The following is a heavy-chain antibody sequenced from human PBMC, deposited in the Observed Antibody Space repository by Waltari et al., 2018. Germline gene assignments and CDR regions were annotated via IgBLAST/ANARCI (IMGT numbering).Heavy chain of an antibody. D-gene: IGHD3-10*01. CDR1: GGSIGRYY. J-gene: IGHJ3*02. Sequence: QVQLQESGPGLVKPSETLSLTCSVSGGSIGRYYWNWLRQPAGRGLEWMGQVDTPGRTNNNPSLKRRVTMSLYTSKNRFSLNLTSVTAADTAVYYCARGGAFGGEDAFDIWGQGTMVTVSS. CDR3: ARGGAFGGEDAFDI. V-gene: IGHV4-4*07. CDR2: VDTPGRT.